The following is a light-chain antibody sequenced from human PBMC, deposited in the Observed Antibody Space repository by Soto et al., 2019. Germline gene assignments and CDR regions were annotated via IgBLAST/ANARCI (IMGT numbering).Light chain of an antibody. V-gene: IGKV3-11*01. J-gene: IGKJ4*01. Sequence: EIVMTQSPATLSVSPGERATLSCRASQSVKSNLAWYQQNPGQAPRLLISDASNRATGIPARFSGSGSETDFTLTISSLEPEDSAVYYCQQRSNWPSLTFGGGTKVDIK. CDR1: QSVKSN. CDR2: DAS. CDR3: QQRSNWPSLT.